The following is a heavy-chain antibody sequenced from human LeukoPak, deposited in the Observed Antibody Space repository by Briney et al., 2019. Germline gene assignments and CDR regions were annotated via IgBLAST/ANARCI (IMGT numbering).Heavy chain of an antibody. CDR2: ITGSGDDT. Sequence: GGSLRLSCAASGFTFSSYGMNWVRQAPGKGLEWVSGITGSGDDTYYADSVKGRFTISRDNSKNTLYLQMNSLRAEDTAVYYCAKGTGSYSERYWGQGTLVTVSS. CDR3: AKGTGSYSERY. V-gene: IGHV3-23*01. CDR1: GFTFSSYG. J-gene: IGHJ4*02. D-gene: IGHD1-26*01.